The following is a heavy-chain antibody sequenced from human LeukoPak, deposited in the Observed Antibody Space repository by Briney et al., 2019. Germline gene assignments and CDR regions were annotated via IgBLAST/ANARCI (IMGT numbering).Heavy chain of an antibody. CDR3: AAEYCSGGSCYTGHSGHDY. Sequence: GRSQRLSCAASGFTFSSYAMHWVRQAPGEGLEWVAVVSYDGGHKFYADSVKGRFTISRDTSSNTLYLQMNSLRAEDTAVYYCAAEYCSGGSCYTGHSGHDYWGQGTLVTVSS. CDR2: VSYDGGHK. V-gene: IGHV3-30*04. D-gene: IGHD2-15*01. CDR1: GFTFSSYA. J-gene: IGHJ4*02.